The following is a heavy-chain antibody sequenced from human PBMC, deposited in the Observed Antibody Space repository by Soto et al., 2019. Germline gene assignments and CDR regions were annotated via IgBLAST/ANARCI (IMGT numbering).Heavy chain of an antibody. D-gene: IGHD2-21*02. V-gene: IGHV5-51*01. CDR3: ASPTLTMTYCGGDCYPPPPDAFDI. CDR1: GYHFTNYW. CDR2: IYPSDSDT. J-gene: IGHJ3*02. Sequence: PGESLKISCKGSGYHFTNYWIGWVRQMPGKGLEWMGFIYPSDSDTRYSPSFQGQVTISADKSISTAYLQWSSLKASDTAMYYCASPTLTMTYCGGDCYPPPPDAFDIWGQGTMVTVSS.